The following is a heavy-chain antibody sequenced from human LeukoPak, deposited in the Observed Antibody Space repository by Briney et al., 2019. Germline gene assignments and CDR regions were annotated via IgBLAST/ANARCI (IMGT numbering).Heavy chain of an antibody. Sequence: PSETLSLTCTVSGASISNYFWTWIRQSPGKGLEWIGYIYHTGNTNYNPSLKSRLTISIDTSKNQFSLNLTSVTAADTAVYYCARENYYFDYWGQGTLVTVSS. CDR2: IYHTGNT. V-gene: IGHV4-59*01. J-gene: IGHJ4*02. CDR3: ARENYYFDY. CDR1: GASISNYF.